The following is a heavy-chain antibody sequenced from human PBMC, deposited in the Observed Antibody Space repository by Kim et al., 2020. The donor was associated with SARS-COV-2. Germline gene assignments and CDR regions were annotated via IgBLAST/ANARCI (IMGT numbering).Heavy chain of an antibody. J-gene: IGHJ4*02. Sequence: SETLSLTCTVSGGSISSGGYYWSWIRQHAGKGLEWIGYIYYSGSTYYNPSLKSRITISVDTSKNQFSLKLSSVTAADTAVYYCARVPRNIVVVTAFDYWGQGTLVTVSS. CDR3: ARVPRNIVVVTAFDY. CDR2: IYYSGST. D-gene: IGHD2-21*02. CDR1: GGSISSGGYY. V-gene: IGHV4-31*03.